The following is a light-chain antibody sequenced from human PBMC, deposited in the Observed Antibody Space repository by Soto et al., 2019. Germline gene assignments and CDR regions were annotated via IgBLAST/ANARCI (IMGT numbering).Light chain of an antibody. V-gene: IGKV3-15*01. CDR2: RAS. J-gene: IGKJ1*01. CDR1: QSLNTN. CDR3: HQYNTWPPWT. Sequence: EIVMTQSPATLSVSPGERVTLSCRASQSLNTNLAWYQQKPGQAPRLLIYRASTRATGVPARFSGSGSGTEFTLTISSLQSEDFAVYYCHQYNTWPPWTFGLGTKVEI.